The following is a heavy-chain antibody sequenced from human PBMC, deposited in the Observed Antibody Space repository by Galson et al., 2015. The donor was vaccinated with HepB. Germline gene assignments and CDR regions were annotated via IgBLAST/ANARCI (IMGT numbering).Heavy chain of an antibody. Sequence: CAVSGDSVSINSAGWNWIRQSPSRGLEWLRRTYYRSKWYSDYAVSMKSRITFNPDTSKNQITLQLKSVTPDDTAVYYCARGEIALNSYDSWGQGTLVTVSS. CDR1: GDSVSINSAG. CDR3: ARGEIALNSYDS. J-gene: IGHJ5*01. CDR2: TYYRSKWYS. V-gene: IGHV6-1*01. D-gene: IGHD2/OR15-2a*01.